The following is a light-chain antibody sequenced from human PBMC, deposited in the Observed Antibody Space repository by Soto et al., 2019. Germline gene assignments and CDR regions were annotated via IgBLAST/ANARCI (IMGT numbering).Light chain of an antibody. CDR3: SSYTSSNTLI. J-gene: IGLJ2*01. CDR1: SSDVGSYDH. Sequence: QSALTQPASVSGSPGQSITISCSGTSSDVGSYDHVAWYQQFPGKTPKLMIYEVSNRPSGVSNHFSASKSGNTASLTVSGLQTDDEADYYCSSYTSSNTLIFGGGTKLTVL. CDR2: EVS. V-gene: IGLV2-14*01.